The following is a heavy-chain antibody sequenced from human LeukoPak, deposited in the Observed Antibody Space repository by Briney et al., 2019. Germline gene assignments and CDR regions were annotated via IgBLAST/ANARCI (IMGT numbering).Heavy chain of an antibody. D-gene: IGHD3-10*01. Sequence: GGSLRLSCAASGFTFSSYAMSWVRQAPGKGLEWVSSISSSSSYIYYADSVKGRFTISRDNAENSLYLQMNSLRAEDTAVYYCARVIWFRESDYWGQGTLVTVSS. CDR3: ARVIWFRESDY. V-gene: IGHV3-21*01. J-gene: IGHJ4*02. CDR2: ISSSSSYI. CDR1: GFTFSSYA.